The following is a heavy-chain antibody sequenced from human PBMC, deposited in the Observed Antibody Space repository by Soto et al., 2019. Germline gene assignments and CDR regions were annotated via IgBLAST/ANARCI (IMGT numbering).Heavy chain of an antibody. Sequence: PSETLSLTCTVSGGSVSSGSHYWSWIRQPPGKELEWIGQIHYSGSTLYNPSLKSRVTISVDTSKNQFSLELSSVTAADTAVYYCARDFCGGDCSDDYYYSAMDVWGQGTTVTVSS. V-gene: IGHV4-61*01. CDR2: IHYSGST. D-gene: IGHD2-21*02. CDR1: GGSVSSGSHY. J-gene: IGHJ6*02. CDR3: ARDFCGGDCSDDYYYSAMDV.